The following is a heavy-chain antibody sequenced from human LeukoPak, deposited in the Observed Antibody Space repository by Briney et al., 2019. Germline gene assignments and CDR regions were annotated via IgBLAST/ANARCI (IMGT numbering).Heavy chain of an antibody. CDR1: GFTFSSYA. V-gene: IGHV3-30-3*01. D-gene: IGHD1-26*01. CDR3: ARYLYVRELDY. Sequence: GGSLRLSCAASGFTFSSYAMHWVRQAPGKGLEWVAVISYDGSDKYYADSVKGRFTISRDNSKNTLYLQMNSLRAEDTAVYYCARYLYVRELDYWGQGTLVTVSS. CDR2: ISYDGSDK. J-gene: IGHJ4*02.